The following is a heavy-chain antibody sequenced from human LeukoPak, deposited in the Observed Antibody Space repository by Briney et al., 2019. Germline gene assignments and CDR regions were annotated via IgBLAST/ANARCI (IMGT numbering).Heavy chain of an antibody. V-gene: IGHV1-2*06. D-gene: IGHD2-2*02. CDR3: ARAPPYCSSTSCYIDY. Sequence: AAVKVSCKASGYTFTGYYMHWVRQAPGQGLEWMGRISPNSGGTNYAQKFQGRVTMTRDTSISTAYMELSRPRSDDTAVYYCARAPPYCSSTSCYIDYWGQGTLVTVSS. CDR2: ISPNSGGT. CDR1: GYTFTGYY. J-gene: IGHJ4*02.